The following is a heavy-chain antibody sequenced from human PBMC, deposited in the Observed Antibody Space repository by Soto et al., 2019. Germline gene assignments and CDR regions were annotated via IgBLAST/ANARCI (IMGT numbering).Heavy chain of an antibody. CDR3: AREGTIFGVVSTFDY. CDR1: GFTFSSYA. V-gene: IGHV3-30-3*01. J-gene: IGHJ4*02. Sequence: QVQLVESGGGVVQPGRSLRLSCAASGFTFSSYAMHWVRQAPGKGLEWVAVISYDGSNKYYADSVKGRFTISRDNSKNTLYLQMNSLRAEDTAVYYCAREGTIFGVVSTFDYWGQGTLVTVSS. D-gene: IGHD3-3*01. CDR2: ISYDGSNK.